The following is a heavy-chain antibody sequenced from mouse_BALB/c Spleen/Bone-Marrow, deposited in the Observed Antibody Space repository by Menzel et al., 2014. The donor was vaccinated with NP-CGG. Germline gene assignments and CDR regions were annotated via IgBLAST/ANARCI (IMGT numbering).Heavy chain of an antibody. J-gene: IGHJ3*01. CDR3: IRELVRGFGY. CDR1: GYAFTNYF. D-gene: IGHD2-14*01. Sequence: QVQLKESGAELVRPGTPVKVSCKASGYAFTNYFMEWVKQRPGQGLEWIGVINPGSGGANYNEKLKGKAILTADKSSSTAYMQLSSLTSDDSAVYFCIRELVRGFGYWGQGTLVTVSA. V-gene: IGHV1-54*01. CDR2: INPGSGGA.